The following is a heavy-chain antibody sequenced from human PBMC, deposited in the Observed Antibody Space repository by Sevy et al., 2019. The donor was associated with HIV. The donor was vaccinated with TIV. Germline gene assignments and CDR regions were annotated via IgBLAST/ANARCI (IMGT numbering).Heavy chain of an antibody. Sequence: GGSLRLSCAASGFTFTDYWMSWVRQTPGKGLEWVATIKRDESEKYYVHSVKGRFANSRDNGKNSVSLQMNGLRAEDTALYYCAREVCGYNWRPYYFDSWGQGTLVTVSS. CDR3: AREVCGYNWRPYYFDS. CDR2: IKRDESEK. CDR1: GFTFTDYW. D-gene: IGHD5-12*01. J-gene: IGHJ4*02. V-gene: IGHV3-7*01.